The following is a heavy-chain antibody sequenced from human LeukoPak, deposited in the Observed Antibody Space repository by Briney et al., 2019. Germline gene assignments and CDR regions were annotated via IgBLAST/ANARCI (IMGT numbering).Heavy chain of an antibody. D-gene: IGHD4-17*01. CDR3: ARDIVYGDYWDAFDI. CDR1: GGSISSYY. CDR2: IYYSGST. Sequence: SETLSLTCTVSGGSISSYYWSWIRQPPGKGLEWIGYIYYSGSTNYNPSLKSRVTISVDTSKNQSSLKLSSVTAADTAVYYCARDIVYGDYWDAFDIWGQGTMVTVSS. J-gene: IGHJ3*02. V-gene: IGHV4-59*01.